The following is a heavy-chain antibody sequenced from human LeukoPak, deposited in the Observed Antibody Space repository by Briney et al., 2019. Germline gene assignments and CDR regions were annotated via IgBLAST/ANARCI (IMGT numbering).Heavy chain of an antibody. J-gene: IGHJ4*01. CDR1: GYTFNTYD. CDR3: VRGGEIGLDY. Sequence: GGSLRLSCAASGYTFNTYDMHWVRQTTGQGLEWISSIDSSGGYTYHAGSVKGRFTISRENDKNSLYLHMNSLRVGDTAVYFCVRGGEIGLDYWGHGTLVTVSS. D-gene: IGHD3-16*01. CDR2: IDSSGGYT. V-gene: IGHV3-13*01.